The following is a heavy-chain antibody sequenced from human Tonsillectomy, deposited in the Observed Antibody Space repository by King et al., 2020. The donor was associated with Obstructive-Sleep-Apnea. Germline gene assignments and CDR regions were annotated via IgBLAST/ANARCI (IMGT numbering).Heavy chain of an antibody. V-gene: IGHV3-33*01. D-gene: IGHD5-24*01. CDR3: ARGDGYNHDAFDI. CDR2: IRDDGSNK. Sequence: VQLVESGGGVVQPGRSLRLSCAASGFTFSSYGMHWVRQAPGKGLEWVAVIRDDGSNKYYGDSVKGRFTISRDNSKNTLYLQMNSQRAEDTAVYYCARGDGYNHDAFDIWGQGTMVTVSS. CDR1: GFTFSSYG. J-gene: IGHJ3*02.